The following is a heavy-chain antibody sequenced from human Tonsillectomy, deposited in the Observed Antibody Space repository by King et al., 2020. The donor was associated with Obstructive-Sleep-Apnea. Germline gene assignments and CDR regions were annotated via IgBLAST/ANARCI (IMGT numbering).Heavy chain of an antibody. CDR2: IRFDGRNK. V-gene: IGHV3-30*02. Sequence: VQLVESGGGVVQPGGSLRLSCAASGFTFSTHGIHWVRQAPGKGLEWVAFIRFDGRNKYYADSVEGRFTISRDNSKNTLYLQMNSLRAEDTAVYYCAKDFGVGTAAPWGQGTLVTVSS. CDR1: GFTFSTHG. J-gene: IGHJ5*02. CDR3: AKDFGVGTAAP. D-gene: IGHD3-3*01.